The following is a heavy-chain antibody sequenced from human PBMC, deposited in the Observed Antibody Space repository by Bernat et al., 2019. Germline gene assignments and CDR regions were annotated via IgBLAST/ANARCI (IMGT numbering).Heavy chain of an antibody. J-gene: IGHJ6*02. D-gene: IGHD5-18*01. CDR3: ARDQASYGYGYYYGMDV. V-gene: IGHV1-2*04. Sequence: QLVQSGPEVKKPGTSVKVSCKASGYTFTGYYMHWVRQATGQGLEWMGWINPNSGGTNYAQKFQGWVTMTRDTSISTAYMELSRLRSDDTAVYYCARDQASYGYGYYYGMDVWGQGTTVTVSS. CDR1: GYTFTGYY. CDR2: INPNSGGT.